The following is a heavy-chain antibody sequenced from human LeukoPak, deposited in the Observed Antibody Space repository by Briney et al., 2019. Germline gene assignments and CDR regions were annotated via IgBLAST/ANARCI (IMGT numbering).Heavy chain of an antibody. V-gene: IGHV3-74*03. J-gene: IGHJ5*02. CDR3: ARDLSFDYGNTGYSSWFDP. CDR2: INDDGTRT. Sequence: GGSLRLSCAASGFTFTTYWMYWVRQAPGKGLVWVSRINDDGTRTKYADSVRGRFTISRDNAKNMLYLQMNSLRAEDTAVYYCARDLSFDYGNTGYSSWFDPWGQGTLVTVSS. D-gene: IGHD3-22*01. CDR1: GFTFTTYW.